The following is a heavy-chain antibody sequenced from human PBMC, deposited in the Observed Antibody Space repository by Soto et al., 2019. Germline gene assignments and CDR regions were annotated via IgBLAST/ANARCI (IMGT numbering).Heavy chain of an antibody. CDR2: IYYSGST. CDR3: ARAVPYDTPPGRGFDP. J-gene: IGHJ5*02. CDR1: AGSVSRGAYY. D-gene: IGHD3-22*01. Sequence: QVQLQESGPGVVKPSQTLSLTCTVSAGSVSRGAYYWSWIRQHPGMGLEWIGYIYYSGSTYYNPSLKSRVSISVDTSKNQFSLKLTSVTAADTAVYYCARAVPYDTPPGRGFDPWGQGTLVTVSS. V-gene: IGHV4-31*03.